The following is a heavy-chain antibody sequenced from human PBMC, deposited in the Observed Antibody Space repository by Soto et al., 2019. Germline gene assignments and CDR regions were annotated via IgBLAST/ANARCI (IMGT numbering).Heavy chain of an antibody. V-gene: IGHV6-1*01. J-gene: IGHJ6*01. CDR3: AGVVWFRGLDV. Sequence: SQTLSLTCDISGDIVSSSSAAWNWIRQSPSRGLEWLGRTYYRSKWIHEYAVSMESRITINPDTTKNQFSLHIYSVTPEDTAVYYCAGVVWFRGLDVWGQGTPVTSPQ. D-gene: IGHD3-16*01. CDR2: TYYRSKWIH. CDR1: GDIVSSSSAA.